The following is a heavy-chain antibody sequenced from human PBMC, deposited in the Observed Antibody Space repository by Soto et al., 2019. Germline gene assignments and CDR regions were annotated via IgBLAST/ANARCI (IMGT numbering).Heavy chain of an antibody. CDR1: GGSFSCYY. CDR2: ISSSGSTI. Sequence: PSETLSLTCAVYGGSFSCYYWSWVRQAPGKGLEWVSYISSSGSTIYYADSVKGRFTISRDNAKNSLYLQMNSLRAEDTAVYYCAXAMVRGVIIYYYYGMDVWGQGTTVTVSS. D-gene: IGHD3-10*01. CDR3: AXAMVRGVIIYYYYGMDV. V-gene: IGHV3-48*03. J-gene: IGHJ6*02.